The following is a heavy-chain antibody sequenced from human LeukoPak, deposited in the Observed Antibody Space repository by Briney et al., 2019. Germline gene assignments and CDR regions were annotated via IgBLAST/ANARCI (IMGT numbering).Heavy chain of an antibody. Sequence: GASVTVSCKASGYTFTIYGVSWVRQAPGQGLEWMGWISAYNGNTNYAQKLQGRVTMTTDTSTSTAYMELRSLRSDDTAVYYCARNSVGITIFGVAMADYYYYYGMDVWGQGTTVTVSS. V-gene: IGHV1-18*01. CDR1: GYTFTIYG. CDR2: ISAYNGNT. CDR3: ARNSVGITIFGVAMADYYYYYGMDV. D-gene: IGHD3-3*01. J-gene: IGHJ6*02.